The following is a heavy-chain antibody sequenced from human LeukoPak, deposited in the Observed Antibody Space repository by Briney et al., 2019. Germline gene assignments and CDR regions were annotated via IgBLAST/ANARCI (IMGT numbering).Heavy chain of an antibody. D-gene: IGHD3-22*01. CDR3: VKGAGYYYDSRFDY. CDR1: GFTFDDYA. Sequence: PGGSLRLSCTASGFTFDDYAMHWVRQAPGKGLEWVSGISWSSGSLGYADSVKGRFIISRDNAKNCLYLQMNSLRAEDTAFYCVKGAGYYYDSRFDYWGQGTLVTVSS. CDR2: ISWSSGSL. J-gene: IGHJ4*02. V-gene: IGHV3-9*01.